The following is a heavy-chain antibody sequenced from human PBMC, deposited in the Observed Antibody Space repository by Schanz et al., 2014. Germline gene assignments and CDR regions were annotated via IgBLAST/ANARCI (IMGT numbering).Heavy chain of an antibody. J-gene: IGHJ4*02. D-gene: IGHD6-6*01. CDR3: GRGFSRSYIDF. CDR1: GYTFSSYG. Sequence: QVQLVQSGAEVKKPGASVKVSCKASGYTFSSYGITWVRQAPGQGLEWMGMINPSGGSTTYAQKFQGRVTMTRDTSTSTVYMELSSLRSEDTAVYYCGRGFSRSYIDFWGQGTLITVSS. CDR2: INPSGGST. V-gene: IGHV1-46*03.